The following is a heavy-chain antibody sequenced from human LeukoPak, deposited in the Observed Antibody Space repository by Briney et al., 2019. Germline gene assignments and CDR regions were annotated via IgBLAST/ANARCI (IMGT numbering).Heavy chain of an antibody. Sequence: PGGSLRLSCAASGFTFRTYGIHWVRLAPGKGLEWVAVISFDRNNKYYADSVKGRFTISRDNSKNTVYLEMNSLRAEDTAVYYCARDPHTGIVEPISYFDYWGQGTLVTVSS. J-gene: IGHJ4*02. D-gene: IGHD1-26*01. CDR2: ISFDRNNK. V-gene: IGHV3-30*03. CDR1: GFTFRTYG. CDR3: ARDPHTGIVEPISYFDY.